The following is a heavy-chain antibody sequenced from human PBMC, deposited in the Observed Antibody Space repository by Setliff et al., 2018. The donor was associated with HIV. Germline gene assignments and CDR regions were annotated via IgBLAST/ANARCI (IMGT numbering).Heavy chain of an antibody. CDR2: VHYSGRT. V-gene: IGHV4-34*01. D-gene: IGHD3-10*01. CDR1: GGSLSGYY. J-gene: IGHJ5*02. Sequence: PSETLSLTCAAYGGSLSGYYWSWICQTPGKGLEWIGEVHYSGRTAYNPSLQSRVAISVDMYRNQFFLRLTSVTAADTSVYYCARHRAQRGSGTYYDDWFDPWGQGTLVTVS. CDR3: ARHRAQRGSGTYYDDWFDP.